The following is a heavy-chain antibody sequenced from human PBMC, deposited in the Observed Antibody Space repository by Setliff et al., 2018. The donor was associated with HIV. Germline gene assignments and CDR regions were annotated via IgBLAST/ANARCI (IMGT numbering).Heavy chain of an antibody. CDR3: AKGEYSSSWYGAFDI. CDR1: GFTFDDYA. CDR2: ISWDGGST. D-gene: IGHD6-13*01. J-gene: IGHJ3*02. V-gene: IGHV3-43D*03. Sequence: GGSLRLSCAASGFTFDDYAMHWVRQAPGKGLEWVSLISWDGGSTYYADSVKGRFTISRDNSKNSLYLQMNSLRAEDTALYYCAKGEYSSSWYGAFDIWGQGTMVTVSS.